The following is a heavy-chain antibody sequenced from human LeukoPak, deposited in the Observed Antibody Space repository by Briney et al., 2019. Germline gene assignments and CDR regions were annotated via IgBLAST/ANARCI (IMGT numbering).Heavy chain of an antibody. Sequence: SETLSLTCTVSGGSISSYYWSWIRQPPGKGLEWIGYIYTSGSTNYNPSLKSRVTISVDTSKNQFSLKLSSVTAADTAVYYCARQSSCGWYWFDPWGQGTLVTVSS. J-gene: IGHJ5*02. CDR1: GGSISSYY. D-gene: IGHD6-19*01. CDR3: ARQSSCGWYWFDP. V-gene: IGHV4-4*09. CDR2: IYTSGST.